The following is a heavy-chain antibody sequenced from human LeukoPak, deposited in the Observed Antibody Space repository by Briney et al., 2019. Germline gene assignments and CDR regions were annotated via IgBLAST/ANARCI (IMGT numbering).Heavy chain of an antibody. D-gene: IGHD3-22*01. Sequence: PSETLSLTCTVSGGSISSGGYYWSWIRQHPGKGLEWIGYIYYSGSTYYNPSLKSRVTISVDTSKNQFSLKLSSVTAADTAVYYCAKGGYYYGVDYWGQGTLVTVSS. V-gene: IGHV4-31*03. CDR3: AKGGYYYGVDY. J-gene: IGHJ4*02. CDR1: GGSISSGGYY. CDR2: IYYSGST.